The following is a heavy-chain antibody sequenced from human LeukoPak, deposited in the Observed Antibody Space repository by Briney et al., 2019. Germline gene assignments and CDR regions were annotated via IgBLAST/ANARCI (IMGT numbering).Heavy chain of an antibody. V-gene: IGHV1-69*01. J-gene: IGHJ4*02. CDR3: ARDFLAGAGRLDY. CDR2: IIPIFGTA. D-gene: IGHD1-26*01. CDR1: GGTFSSYA. Sequence: GSSVKVSCKASGGTFSSYAISWVRQAPGQGLEWMGGIIPIFGTANYTQKFQGRVTITADESTSTAYMELSSLRSEDTAVYYCARDFLAGAGRLDYWGQGTLVTASS.